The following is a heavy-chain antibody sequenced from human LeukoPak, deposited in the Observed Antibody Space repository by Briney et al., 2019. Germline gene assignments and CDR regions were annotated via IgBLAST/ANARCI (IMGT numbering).Heavy chain of an antibody. CDR2: INPNSGGT. Sequence: ASVKVSCKASGYTFTGYYIHWVRQAPGQGLEWTGWINPNSGGTNYAQKFQGWVTMTRDTSISTTYMELGRLRSDDTAVYYCARTPYYYDSSGYYDYWGQGTLVTVSS. CDR1: GYTFTGYY. D-gene: IGHD3-22*01. CDR3: ARTPYYYDSSGYYDY. J-gene: IGHJ4*02. V-gene: IGHV1-2*04.